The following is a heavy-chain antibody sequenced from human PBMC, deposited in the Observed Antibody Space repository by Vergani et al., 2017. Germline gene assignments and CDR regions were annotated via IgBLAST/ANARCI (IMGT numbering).Heavy chain of an antibody. CDR2: ICWNSGAV. J-gene: IGHJ3*01. V-gene: IGHV3-9*01. Sequence: EVDLVESGGGLAQPGGSLRLSCEASGITFWKFGMHWVRHGPGKGLEWVSGICWNSGAVGYADSVRGRFTISRDNAKNSLFLEMNSLRFEDTAVYFCTKGSVYYHDSAGHGYDPYTGFELWGQGTLVTVSS. CDR1: GITFWKFG. CDR3: TKGSVYYHDSAGHGYDPYTGFEL. D-gene: IGHD5/OR15-5a*01.